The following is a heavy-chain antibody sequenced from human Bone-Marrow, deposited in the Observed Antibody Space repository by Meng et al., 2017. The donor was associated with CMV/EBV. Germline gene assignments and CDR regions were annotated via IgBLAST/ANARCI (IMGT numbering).Heavy chain of an antibody. J-gene: IGHJ4*02. D-gene: IGHD5-18*01. CDR2: MNPNSGNT. Sequence: ASVKVSCKASGYTFTSYDINWVRQATGQGLEWMGWMNPNSGNTGYAQKFQGRVTITRNTSISTAYMELSSLRSEDTAVYYCARGGLLGGYSFAKYFFEYWGQGTLVTVSS. CDR3: ARGGLLGGYSFAKYFFEY. CDR1: GYTFTSYD. V-gene: IGHV1-8*03.